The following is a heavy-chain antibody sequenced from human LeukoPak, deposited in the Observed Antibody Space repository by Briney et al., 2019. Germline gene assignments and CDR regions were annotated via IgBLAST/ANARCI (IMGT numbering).Heavy chain of an antibody. Sequence: SETLSLTCAVSGDSTSSGGYSWSWIRQTPGKGLEWIAYIHDSGSTYNNPPLKTRLSISIDTSKNQFSLKLNSVTAADTAVYYCARVVAAAGNNWFDPWGQGTLVTVSS. CDR2: IHDSGST. CDR1: GDSTSSGGYS. J-gene: IGHJ5*02. CDR3: ARVVAAAGNNWFDP. V-gene: IGHV4-30-4*07. D-gene: IGHD6-13*01.